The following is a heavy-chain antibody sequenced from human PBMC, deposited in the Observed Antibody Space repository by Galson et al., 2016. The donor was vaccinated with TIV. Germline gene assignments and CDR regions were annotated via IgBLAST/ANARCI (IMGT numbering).Heavy chain of an antibody. D-gene: IGHD2-2*01. J-gene: IGHJ5*02. Sequence: SLRLSCAASRFSFHTYWMSWLRQAPGKGLEWVASINDGGSEEDYVGSVKGRFTISRDNAQTSLYLQMDSLRAEDTAVYYCARMLFDIVGAPAATPTGYFDPWGQGTLVTDSS. CDR1: RFSFHTYW. CDR3: ARMLFDIVGAPAATPTGYFDP. V-gene: IGHV3-7*01. CDR2: INDGGSEE.